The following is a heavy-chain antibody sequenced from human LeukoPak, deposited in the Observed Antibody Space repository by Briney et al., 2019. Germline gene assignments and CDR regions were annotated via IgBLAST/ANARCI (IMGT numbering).Heavy chain of an antibody. D-gene: IGHD3-10*01. Sequence: SETLSLTCTVSGGSISRGDYYWSWIRQPPGKGLEWTGYIYYSGSTYYNPSLKSRVTISVDTSKNQFSLKLSSLTAADTAVYYCARVNYYGSGSYYNAWGQGTLVTVSS. V-gene: IGHV4-30-4*01. CDR2: IYYSGST. CDR3: ARVNYYGSGSYYNA. CDR1: GGSISRGDYY. J-gene: IGHJ5*02.